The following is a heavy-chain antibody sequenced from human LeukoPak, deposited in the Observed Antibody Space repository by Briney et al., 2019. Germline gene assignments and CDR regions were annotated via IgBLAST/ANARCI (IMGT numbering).Heavy chain of an antibody. CDR3: ARETFSYGFDY. V-gene: IGHV4-59*01. CDR2: IYYSGST. J-gene: IGHJ4*02. D-gene: IGHD5-18*01. Sequence: SETLSLTCTVSGGSISSYYWSWIRQPPGKGLEWIGYIYYSGSTNYNPSLKSRVTISVDTSKNQFSLKLSSVTTADTAVYYCARETFSYGFDYWGQGTLVTVSS. CDR1: GGSISSYY.